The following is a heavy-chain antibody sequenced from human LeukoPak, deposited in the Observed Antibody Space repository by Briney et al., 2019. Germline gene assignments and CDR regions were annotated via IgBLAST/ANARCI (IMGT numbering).Heavy chain of an antibody. V-gene: IGHV4-59*12. Sequence: SETLSLTCTVSGGSISSYYWSWIRQPPGKGLEWIGYIYYSGSTNYNPSLKSRVTISVDTSKNQFSLKLSSVTAADTAVYYCARGLTGNLDYDILTGYYEAFGMDVWGQGTTVTVSS. CDR2: IYYSGST. D-gene: IGHD3-9*01. CDR1: GGSISSYY. J-gene: IGHJ6*02. CDR3: ARGLTGNLDYDILTGYYEAFGMDV.